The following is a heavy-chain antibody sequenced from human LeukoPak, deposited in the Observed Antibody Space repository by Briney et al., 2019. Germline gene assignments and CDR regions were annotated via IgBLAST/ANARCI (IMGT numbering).Heavy chain of an antibody. D-gene: IGHD2-21*02. CDR2: ISGSGGST. CDR1: GFNSGFDFHIYA. CDR3: AKPYHCGGDCLHYFDY. Sequence: PGGSLRLSCAASGFNSGFDFHIYAMTWVRQAPGKGLEWVSAISGSGGSTYYADSVKGRFTISRDNSKNTLYLQMNSLRADDTAVYYCAKPYHCGGDCLHYFDYWGQGTLVTVSS. V-gene: IGHV3-23*01. J-gene: IGHJ4*02.